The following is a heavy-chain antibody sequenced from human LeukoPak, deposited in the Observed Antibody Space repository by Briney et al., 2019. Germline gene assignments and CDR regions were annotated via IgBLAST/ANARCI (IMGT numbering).Heavy chain of an antibody. J-gene: IGHJ5*02. CDR1: GGSFSGYY. CDR2: INHSGST. D-gene: IGHD3-9*01. Sequence: SETLSLTCAGYGGSFSGYYWSWIRQPPGKGLEWIGEINHSGSTKYNPSLKSGVTTSVDTSKNQYSLKLSFVTTAETAVYYCARDRYFDWLFAPYNWFDPWGQGTLVTVSS. V-gene: IGHV4-34*01. CDR3: ARDRYFDWLFAPYNWFDP.